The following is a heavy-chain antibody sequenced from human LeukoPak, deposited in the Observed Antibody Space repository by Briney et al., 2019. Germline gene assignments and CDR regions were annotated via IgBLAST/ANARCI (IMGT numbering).Heavy chain of an antibody. CDR3: ARGSLPTSIVVVPAAMLFY. J-gene: IGHJ4*02. CDR1: GYTFTGYY. V-gene: IGHV1-2*02. CDR2: INPNSGGT. D-gene: IGHD2-2*01. Sequence: ASVKVSCKASGYTFTGYYMHWVRQAPGQGLEWMGWINPNSGGTNYAQKFQGRVTMTRDTSISTAYMELSSLRSEDTAVYYCARGSLPTSIVVVPAAMLFYWGQGTLVTVSS.